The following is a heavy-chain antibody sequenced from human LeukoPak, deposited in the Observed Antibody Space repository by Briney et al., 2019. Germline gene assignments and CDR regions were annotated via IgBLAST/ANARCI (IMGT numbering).Heavy chain of an antibody. D-gene: IGHD6-13*01. V-gene: IGHV3-21*01. CDR1: AFTFSSYS. J-gene: IGHJ4*02. CDR3: ARDHGIAPFDY. CDR2: ISSSGSYI. Sequence: GGSLRLSCVASAFTFSSYSMNWVRQAPGKGLEWVSSISSSGSYIYYADSVKGRFTISRDNAKNSLYLQMNSLRAEDTAVYYCARDHGIAPFDYWGQGTLVTVSS.